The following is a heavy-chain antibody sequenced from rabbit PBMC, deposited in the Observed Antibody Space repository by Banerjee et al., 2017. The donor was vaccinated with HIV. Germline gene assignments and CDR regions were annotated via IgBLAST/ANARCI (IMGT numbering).Heavy chain of an antibody. V-gene: IGHV1S40*01. Sequence: QSLEESGGDLVQPEGSLTLTCKASGFTLSSIYYMCWVRQAPGKGLEWIGCIVAGSSDSTYYASWAKGRFTISKTSSTTVTLQVTSLTAADTATYFCARAGGFGDAGAAYDFWGQGTLVTVS. CDR1: GFTLSSIYY. J-gene: IGHJ3*01. D-gene: IGHD6-1*01. CDR3: ARAGGFGDAGAAYDF. CDR2: IVAGSSDST.